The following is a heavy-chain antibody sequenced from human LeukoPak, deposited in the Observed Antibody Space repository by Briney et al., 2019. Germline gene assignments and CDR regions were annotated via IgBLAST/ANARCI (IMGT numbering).Heavy chain of an antibody. CDR1: GYTFTSYG. J-gene: IGHJ4*02. V-gene: IGHV1-18*01. Sequence: ASVKVSCKASGYTFTSYGISWVRQAPGQGLEWMGWISAYNGNTNYAQKLQGRVTMTTDTSTSTAYMELRSLRSDDTAVYYCARDLSRWVTVAGTVDYWGQGTLVTVSS. D-gene: IGHD6-19*01. CDR3: ARDLSRWVTVAGTVDY. CDR2: ISAYNGNT.